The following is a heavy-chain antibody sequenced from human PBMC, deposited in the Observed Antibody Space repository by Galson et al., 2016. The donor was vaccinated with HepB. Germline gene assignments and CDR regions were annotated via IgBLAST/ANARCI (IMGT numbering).Heavy chain of an antibody. J-gene: IGHJ4*02. CDR2: ISGSGYSK. D-gene: IGHD3-22*01. Sequence: SLRLSCAASGFTFSNSEMNWVRQAPGRGLEWVSGISGSGYSKYYRDSVRGRFTISRDNSRNALYLQMNSLRAEDTAVYHCYYEGFGGQGTLVTVSS. V-gene: IGHV3-23*01. CDR1: GFTFSNSE. CDR3: YYEGF.